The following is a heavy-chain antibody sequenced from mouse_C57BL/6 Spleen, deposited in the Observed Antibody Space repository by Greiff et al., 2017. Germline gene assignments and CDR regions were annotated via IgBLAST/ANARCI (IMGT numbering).Heavy chain of an antibody. D-gene: IGHD4-1*01. Sequence: VQLQQPGAELVKPGASVKLSCKASGYTFTSYWMQWVKQRPGQGLEWIGEIDPSDSYTNYNQKFKGKATLTVDTSSSTAYMQHSSLTSEDSAVYYCARRGWDGAWFAYWGQGTLVTVSA. CDR2: IDPSDSYT. V-gene: IGHV1-50*01. CDR1: GYTFTSYW. J-gene: IGHJ3*01. CDR3: ARRGWDGAWFAY.